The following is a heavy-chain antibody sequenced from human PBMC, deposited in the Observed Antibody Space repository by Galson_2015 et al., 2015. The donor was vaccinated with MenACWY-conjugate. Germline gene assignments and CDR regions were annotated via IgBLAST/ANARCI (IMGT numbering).Heavy chain of an antibody. J-gene: IGHJ4*02. CDR1: GFTFNNYW. CDR3: ARGTLAVVGTDY. V-gene: IGHV3-7*01. CDR2: INVDGSEE. D-gene: IGHD6-19*01. Sequence: SLRLSCAASGFTFNNYWMTWVRQAPGKGLEWVANINVDGSEENYMDSVRGRFTISRDNAKNSLFLQVNTLRAEDTAVYYCARGTLAVVGTDYWGQGTLVTVSS.